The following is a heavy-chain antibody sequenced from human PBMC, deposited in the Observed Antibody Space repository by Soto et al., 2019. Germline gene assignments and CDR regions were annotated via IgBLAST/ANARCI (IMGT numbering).Heavy chain of an antibody. J-gene: IGHJ4*02. D-gene: IGHD3-16*02. CDR3: ARSWDYIWGTYRPRFFDS. Sequence: SETLSLTCAVYGGSFSGFYWNWIRQPPGKGLEWIGEINHSGSSNYNPSLKSRVTMSVDTSNNQFSLHLSSVTAADTAVYYCARSWDYIWGTYRPRFFDSWGQGALVTVSS. CDR2: INHSGSS. V-gene: IGHV4-34*01. CDR1: GGSFSGFY.